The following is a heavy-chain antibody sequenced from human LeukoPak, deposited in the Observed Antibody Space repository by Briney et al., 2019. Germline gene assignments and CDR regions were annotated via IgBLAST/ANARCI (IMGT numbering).Heavy chain of an antibody. CDR2: IYYSGST. CDR1: GGSISSSSYY. CDR3: ARPRTVTTSLDVFDI. V-gene: IGHV4-39*01. D-gene: IGHD4-17*01. Sequence: SETLSLTCTVSGGSISSSSYYWGWIRQPPGKGLEWIGSIYYSGSTYYNPSLKSRVTISVDTSKNQFSLKLSSVTAADTAVYYCARPRTVTTSLDVFDIWGQGTMVTVSS. J-gene: IGHJ3*02.